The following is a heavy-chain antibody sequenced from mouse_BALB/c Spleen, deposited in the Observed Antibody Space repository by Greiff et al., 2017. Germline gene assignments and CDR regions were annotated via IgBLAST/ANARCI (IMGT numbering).Heavy chain of an antibody. D-gene: IGHD1-1*01. Sequence: QVQLQQSGAGLVKPGASVKLSCKASGYTFTEYIIHWVKQRSGQGLEWIGWFYPGSGSIKYNEKFKDKATLTADKSSSTVYMELSRLTSEDSAVYCCARHEERCTSTGRPPWFAYWGQGTLVTVSA. CDR3: ARHEERCTSTGRPPWFAY. CDR2: FYPGSGSI. V-gene: IGHV1-62-2*01. J-gene: IGHJ3*01. CDR1: GYTFTEYI.